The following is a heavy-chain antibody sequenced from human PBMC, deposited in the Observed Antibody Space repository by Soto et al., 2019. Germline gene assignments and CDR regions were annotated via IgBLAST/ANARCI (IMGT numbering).Heavy chain of an antibody. Sequence: EVQLVESGGGLVQPGGSLKLSCAASGFTFSGSAMHWVRQASGKGLEWVGQIRRKAKSYATEYVASVKGRFTISRDDSKNMAYLQMNSLKTEDTAVYYCTRTFDGRDSFSPDFDFWGQGTLVTVSS. D-gene: IGHD2-21*01. CDR1: GFTFSGSA. V-gene: IGHV3-73*02. CDR2: IRRKAKSYAT. CDR3: TRTFDGRDSFSPDFDF. J-gene: IGHJ4*02.